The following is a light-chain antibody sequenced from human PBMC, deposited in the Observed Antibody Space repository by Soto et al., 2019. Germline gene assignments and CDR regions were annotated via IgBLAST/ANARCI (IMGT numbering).Light chain of an antibody. CDR3: ETWDSNTVL. CDR1: SGHNTYI. V-gene: IGLV4-60*03. Sequence: QPVLTQSSSASASLGSSVKLTCTLSSGHNTYIIAWHQQQPGKAPRYLMKLEGSGTYNKGGGVPDRFSGSSSGADRYLTISNLQSEDEADYFCETWDSNTVLFGGGTKVTVL. CDR2: LEGSGTY. J-gene: IGLJ2*01.